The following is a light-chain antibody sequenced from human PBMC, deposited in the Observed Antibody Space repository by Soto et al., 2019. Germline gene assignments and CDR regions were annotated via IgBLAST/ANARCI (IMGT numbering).Light chain of an antibody. CDR1: QRVSRD. Sequence: MEMTQCPAFLSASRGDRVTSSCRASQRVSRDLAWYQQKPGQAPRLLIYDTSTMATGVPARFSGSGSGTEFTLTISDLQSEDFAVYYCQQYNQWPPLTFGGGTKVDIK. CDR3: QQYNQWPPLT. CDR2: DTS. V-gene: IGKV3D-15*01. J-gene: IGKJ4*01.